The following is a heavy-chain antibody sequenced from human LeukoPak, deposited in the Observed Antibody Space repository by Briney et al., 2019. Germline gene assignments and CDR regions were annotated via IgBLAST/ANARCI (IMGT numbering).Heavy chain of an antibody. J-gene: IGHJ3*02. CDR2: IWYDGSNK. D-gene: IGHD3-9*01. Sequence: PGGSLRLSCAASGFTFSSYGMHWVRQAPGKGLEWVAVIWYDGSNKYHADSVKGRFTISRDNSKNTLYLQMNSLRADDTAVYYCARGYDILTGYYLSDAFDIWGQGTMVTVSS. CDR3: ARGYDILTGYYLSDAFDI. V-gene: IGHV3-33*01. CDR1: GFTFSSYG.